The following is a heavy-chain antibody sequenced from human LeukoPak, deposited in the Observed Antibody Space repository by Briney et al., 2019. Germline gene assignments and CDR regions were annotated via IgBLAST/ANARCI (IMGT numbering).Heavy chain of an antibody. CDR3: ARGSSWYYFDY. CDR2: IYYSGST. CDR1: GGSITVSTYY. Sequence: SSETLSLTCTVSGGSITVSTYYWSWIRQPPGKGLEWIGYIYYSGSTNYNPSLKSRVTISVDTSKNQFSLKLSSVTAADTAVYYCARGSSWYYFDYWGQGTLVTVSS. V-gene: IGHV4-61*01. D-gene: IGHD6-13*01. J-gene: IGHJ4*02.